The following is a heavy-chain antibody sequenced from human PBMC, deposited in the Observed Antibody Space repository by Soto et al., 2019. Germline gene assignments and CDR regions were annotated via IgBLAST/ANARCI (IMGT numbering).Heavy chain of an antibody. CDR3: AKEGPLSSLAAFDI. CDR1: GFTFDDYT. V-gene: IGHV3-43*01. CDR2: ISWDGGST. Sequence: EVQLVESGGVVVQPGGSLRLSCAASGFTFDDYTMHWVRQAPGKGLEWVSLISWDGGSTYYADSVKGRFTISRDNSKNSLYLQMNSLRTEDTALYYCAKEGPLSSLAAFDIWGQGTMVTVSS. D-gene: IGHD3-16*01. J-gene: IGHJ3*02.